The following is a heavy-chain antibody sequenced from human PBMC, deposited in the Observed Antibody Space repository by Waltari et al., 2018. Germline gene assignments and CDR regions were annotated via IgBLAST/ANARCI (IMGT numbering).Heavy chain of an antibody. Sequence: EVQLVESGGGLVQPGGSLRLSCAASGFTFSSYSMNWVRQAPGKGLEWVSYISSSSSTDNYADAGKGRFTISRDNAKNSLYLKMNSLRAEDTAVYYCASEGGGGGDYSLVFDYWGQGTLVTVSS. CDR2: ISSSSSTD. V-gene: IGHV3-48*04. D-gene: IGHD2-21*02. J-gene: IGHJ4*02. CDR1: GFTFSSYS. CDR3: ASEGGGGGDYSLVFDY.